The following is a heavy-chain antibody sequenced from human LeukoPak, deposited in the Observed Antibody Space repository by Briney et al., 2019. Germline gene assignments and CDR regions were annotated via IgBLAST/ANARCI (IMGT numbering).Heavy chain of an antibody. CDR3: ARDAGHQLSRRYYYAMDV. CDR1: GYTFTSYG. CDR2: ISTYNGDT. Sequence: ASVKVSCKASGYTFTSYGISWVRQAPGQGLEWMGWISTYNGDTNYAQKLQGRVTMTTDTSTNTAYMELRSLRSDDTAVYYCARDAGHQLSRRYYYAMDVWGQGTTVTVSS. J-gene: IGHJ6*02. V-gene: IGHV1-18*01. D-gene: IGHD2-2*01.